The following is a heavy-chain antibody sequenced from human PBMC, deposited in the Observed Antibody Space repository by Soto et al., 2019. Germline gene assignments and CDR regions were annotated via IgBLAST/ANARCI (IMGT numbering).Heavy chain of an antibody. CDR2: TDGTGGT. J-gene: IGHJ6*02. V-gene: IGHV4-4*07. Sequence: SETLSLTCTVSGGPISSYYWTWIRQPAGKGLEWIGRTDGTGGTNFNPSLRSRVTMSVDTSKRQFSLTLRSVTGADTAVSYCARDVSTGAGYLVVDVWGRGTTVTVSS. CDR1: GGPISSYY. D-gene: IGHD6-25*01. CDR3: ARDVSTGAGYLVVDV.